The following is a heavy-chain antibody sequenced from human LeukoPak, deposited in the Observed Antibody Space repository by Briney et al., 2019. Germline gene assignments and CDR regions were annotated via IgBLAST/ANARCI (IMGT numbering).Heavy chain of an antibody. Sequence: TGGSLRLSCAASGFTFDDYAMHWVRQAPGKRLEWVSGISWNSGSIGYADSVKGRFTISRDNAKNSLYLQMNSLRAEDTALYYCAKDIRRTNGGEKFDPWGQGTLVTVSS. D-gene: IGHD2-8*01. J-gene: IGHJ5*02. CDR2: ISWNSGSI. V-gene: IGHV3-9*01. CDR1: GFTFDDYA. CDR3: AKDIRRTNGGEKFDP.